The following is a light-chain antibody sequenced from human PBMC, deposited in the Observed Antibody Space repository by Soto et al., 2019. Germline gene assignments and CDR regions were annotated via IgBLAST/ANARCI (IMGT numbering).Light chain of an antibody. Sequence: QPVLTQPPSVSGAPGQRVTISCTGSSSNIGAGYDVHWYQQLPGTAPKLLIYGNSNRPSGVPDRFSGSKSGTSASLAITGLQAEDEADYYCSLYAGSNNWIFGGGTKVTVL. CDR2: GNS. CDR1: SSNIGAGYD. J-gene: IGLJ2*01. V-gene: IGLV1-40*01. CDR3: SLYAGSNNWI.